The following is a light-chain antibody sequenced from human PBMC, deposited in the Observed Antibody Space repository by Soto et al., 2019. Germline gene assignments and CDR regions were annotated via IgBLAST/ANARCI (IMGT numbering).Light chain of an antibody. J-gene: IGKJ5*01. Sequence: DIQMTQSPSTLSASVGDRVTITYLAWYQQKPGKAPKLMIYEASTLQSGVPSRFSGSGSGTEFTLTISGLLPEDFATYHCQQLNTLPFTFGQGTRLEIK. CDR2: EAS. CDR3: QQLNTLPFT. V-gene: IGKV1-9*01.